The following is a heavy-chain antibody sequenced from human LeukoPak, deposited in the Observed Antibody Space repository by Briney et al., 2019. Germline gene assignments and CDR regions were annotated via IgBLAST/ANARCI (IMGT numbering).Heavy chain of an antibody. D-gene: IGHD4-23*01. CDR2: ISWNSGSI. CDR3: AKDDANFGGPVD. J-gene: IGHJ4*02. V-gene: IGHV3-9*01. CDR1: GFTFDDYA. Sequence: GGSLRLSCAASGFTFDDYAMHWVRQAPGKGLEWVSGISWNSGSIGYADSVKGRFTISRDNAKNSLYLQMNSLRAEDTALYYCAKDDANFGGPVDWGQGTLVTVFS.